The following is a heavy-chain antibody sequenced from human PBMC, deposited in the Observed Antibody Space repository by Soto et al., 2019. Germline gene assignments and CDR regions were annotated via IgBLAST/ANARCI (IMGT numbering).Heavy chain of an antibody. Sequence: EVQLLESGGGLVQPGGSLRLSCAASGFTFSSYAMSWVRQAPGKGLEWVSAISGSGGSTYYADSVKGRFTISRDNSKNTLYLQMYSLRAEDTAVYYCAKDKGVVVLPFDYWGQGTLVTVSS. D-gene: IGHD3-22*01. J-gene: IGHJ4*02. CDR3: AKDKGVVVLPFDY. V-gene: IGHV3-23*01. CDR2: ISGSGGST. CDR1: GFTFSSYA.